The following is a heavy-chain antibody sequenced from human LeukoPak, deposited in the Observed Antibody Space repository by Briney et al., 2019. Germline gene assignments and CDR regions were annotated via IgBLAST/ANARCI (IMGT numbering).Heavy chain of an antibody. Sequence: GESLKISCKGSGYSFTSYWIGWVRQMPGKGLEWMGIIYPGDSDTRYSPSFQGQVTISADKSISTAYLQWSSLKASDTAMYYCARQFSLSPLGTRQDYYYGMDVWGQGTTVTVSS. J-gene: IGHJ6*02. CDR2: IYPGDSDT. CDR3: ARQFSLSPLGTRQDYYYGMDV. V-gene: IGHV5-51*01. CDR1: GYSFTSYW. D-gene: IGHD3-16*02.